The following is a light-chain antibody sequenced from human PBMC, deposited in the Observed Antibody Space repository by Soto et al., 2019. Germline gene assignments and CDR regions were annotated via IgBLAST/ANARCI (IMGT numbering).Light chain of an antibody. CDR3: QQYYSNPELT. V-gene: IGKV4-1*01. J-gene: IGKJ4*01. Sequence: IVMTQSPDSLAVSLGERATINCKSSQSLLYTSNNKNYLAWFQQKPGQPPRLLIYWASTRESGVPDRFSGSGSGTDFTLTISSLQSEDVAVYYCQQYYSNPELTFGGGNKVEIK. CDR1: QSLLYTSNNKNY. CDR2: WAS.